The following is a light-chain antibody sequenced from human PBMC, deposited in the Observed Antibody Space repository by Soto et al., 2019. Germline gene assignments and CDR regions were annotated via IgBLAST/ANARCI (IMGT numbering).Light chain of an antibody. CDR2: GAS. CDR3: QQYDNLPPFT. V-gene: IGKV1-33*01. J-gene: IGKJ3*01. CDR1: QDIRTS. Sequence: DIQMTQSPSSLSASVGARVSITCQASQDIRTSLSWFQQKPGRAPKLLIYGASNLETGVPSRFRGSGSGTDFTFTISSLQPEDIATDYCQQYDNLPPFTFGPGTKGDIK.